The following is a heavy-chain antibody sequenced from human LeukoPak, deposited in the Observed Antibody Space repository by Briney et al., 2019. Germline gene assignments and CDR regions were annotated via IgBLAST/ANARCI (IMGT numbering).Heavy chain of an antibody. Sequence: SETLSLTCTVSGASISSYYWSWIRQPPGKGLEWIGHIYYSGSTNYNPSLKCRVTISVDTSKNQFSLKLSSMTAADTAMYYCARDRGSYYAFDIWGQGTMVTVSS. D-gene: IGHD1-1*01. CDR3: ARDRGSYYAFDI. V-gene: IGHV4-59*01. J-gene: IGHJ3*02. CDR2: IYYSGST. CDR1: GASISSYY.